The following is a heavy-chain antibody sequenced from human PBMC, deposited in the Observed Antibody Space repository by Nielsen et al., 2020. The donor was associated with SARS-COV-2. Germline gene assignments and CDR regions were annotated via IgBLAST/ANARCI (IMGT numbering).Heavy chain of an antibody. Sequence: ASVKVSCKASGYTFTSYYMHWVRQAPGQGLEWMGIINPSGGSTSYAQKFQGRVTMTRDTSTSTVYMELSSLRSEDTAVYYCARLTGYCSSTSCLYGMDVWGQGTTVTVSS. CDR1: GYTFTSYY. CDR2: INPSGGST. J-gene: IGHJ6*02. V-gene: IGHV1-46*01. D-gene: IGHD2-2*01. CDR3: ARLTGYCSSTSCLYGMDV.